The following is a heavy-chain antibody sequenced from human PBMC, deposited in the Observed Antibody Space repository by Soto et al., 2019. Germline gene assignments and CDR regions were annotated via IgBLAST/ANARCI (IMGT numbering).Heavy chain of an antibody. V-gene: IGHV1-69*13. CDR2: IIPIFGTA. CDR3: ARVKTVAGPYYYYYYGMDV. D-gene: IGHD6-19*01. J-gene: IGHJ6*02. CDR1: GGTFSSYA. Sequence: EASVKVSCKASGGTFSSYAISWVRQAPGQGLEWMGGIIPIFGTANYAQKFQGRVTITADESTSTAYMELSSLRSEDTAVYYCARVKTVAGPYYYYYYGMDVWGQGTTVTVS.